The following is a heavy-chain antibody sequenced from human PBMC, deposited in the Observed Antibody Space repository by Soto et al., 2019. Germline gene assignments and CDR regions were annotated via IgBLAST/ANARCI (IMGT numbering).Heavy chain of an antibody. D-gene: IGHD6-19*01. Sequence: QVQLQESGPGLVKPSETLSLTCTVSGGSISSRSYHWAWIRQPPGKALEWIGNLYYTGATYYNPSLNSRVTMSIATSKNQFSLKLTSVTAADTAVYYCARLPSGPDSGWDWAFDYWGQGTLVTVSS. CDR2: LYYTGAT. V-gene: IGHV4-39*01. J-gene: IGHJ4*02. CDR3: ARLPSGPDSGWDWAFDY. CDR1: GGSISSRSYH.